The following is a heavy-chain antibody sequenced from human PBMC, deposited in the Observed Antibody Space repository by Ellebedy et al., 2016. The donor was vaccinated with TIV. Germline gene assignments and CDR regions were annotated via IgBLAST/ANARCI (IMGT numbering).Heavy chain of an antibody. Sequence: ASVKVSCXASGYTFTSYDINWVRQATGQGLEWMGWMNPNSGNTGYAQKFQGRVTMTRNTSISTAYMELSSLRSEDTAVYYCARGPSMVYAILNWFDPWGQGTLVTVSS. V-gene: IGHV1-8*01. CDR3: ARGPSMVYAILNWFDP. CDR1: GYTFTSYD. J-gene: IGHJ5*02. CDR2: MNPNSGNT. D-gene: IGHD2-8*01.